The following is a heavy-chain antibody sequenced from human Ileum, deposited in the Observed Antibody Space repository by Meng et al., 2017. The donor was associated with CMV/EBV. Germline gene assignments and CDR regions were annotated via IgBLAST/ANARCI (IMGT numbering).Heavy chain of an antibody. CDR3: ARGGGGGYYYDSSALFDY. J-gene: IGHJ4*02. Sequence: VSSGTYYWSWIRQPPGKGLEWIGYIHYSGSTNYNPSLKSRVTISVDTSKNQFSLKLSSVTAADTAVYYCARGGGGGYYYDSSALFDYWGQGTLVTVS. CDR2: IHYSGST. CDR1: VSSGTYY. D-gene: IGHD3-22*01. V-gene: IGHV4-61*01.